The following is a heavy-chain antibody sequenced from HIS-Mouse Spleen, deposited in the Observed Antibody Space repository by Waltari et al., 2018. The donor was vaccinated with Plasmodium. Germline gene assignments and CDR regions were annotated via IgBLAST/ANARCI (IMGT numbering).Heavy chain of an antibody. V-gene: IGHV4-4*07. J-gene: IGHJ3*02. D-gene: IGHD3-22*01. CDR3: ARTIITMIDAFDI. CDR1: GGSISSYY. CDR2: IYTSGST. Sequence: QVQLQESGPGLVKPSETLSLTCTVSGGSISSYYWSWIRQPAGKGLEWIGRIYTSGSTNPSLKSRVTMSVDTSKNQFSLKLSSVTAADTAVYYCARTIITMIDAFDIWGQGTMVTVSS.